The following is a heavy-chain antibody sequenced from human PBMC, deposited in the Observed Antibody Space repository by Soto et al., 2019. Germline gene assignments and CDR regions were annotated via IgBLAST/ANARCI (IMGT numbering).Heavy chain of an antibody. CDR1: GGTFSSYT. V-gene: IGHV1-69*02. J-gene: IGHJ4*02. Sequence: QVQLVQSGAEVKKPGSSVKVSCKASGGTFSSYTISWVRQAPGQGLEWMGRIIPILGIANYAQKFQGRVTITADKSTSTAYMELSSLRSEDTAVYYCARGPAYCGGDGYSIDYWGQGTLVTVSS. CDR2: IIPILGIA. D-gene: IGHD2-21*02. CDR3: ARGPAYCGGDGYSIDY.